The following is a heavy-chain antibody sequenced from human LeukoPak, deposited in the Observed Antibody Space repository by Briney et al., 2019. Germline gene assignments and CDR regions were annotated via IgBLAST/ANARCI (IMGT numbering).Heavy chain of an antibody. CDR2: IIPIFGTA. CDR3: ASSPPGTVTDWFDP. Sequence: SVKVSCKASGGTFSSYAISWVRQAPGQGLEWMGGIIPIFGTANYAQKFQGRVTITADKSTSTAYMELSSLRAEDTAVYYCASSPPGTVTDWFDPWGQGTLVTVSS. V-gene: IGHV1-69*06. CDR1: GGTFSSYA. D-gene: IGHD4-17*01. J-gene: IGHJ5*02.